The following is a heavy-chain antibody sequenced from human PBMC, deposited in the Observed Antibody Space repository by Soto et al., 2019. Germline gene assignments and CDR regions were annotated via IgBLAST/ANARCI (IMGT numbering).Heavy chain of an antibody. V-gene: IGHV1-2*04. CDR2: INPNSGGT. CDR3: ARGYCSRTSCNFDY. J-gene: IGHJ4*02. D-gene: IGHD2-2*01. CDR1: GYTFTGQY. Sequence: GASVKVSCKASGYTFTGQYIHWVRQAPGQGLEWMGWINPNSGGTNYAQKFQGWVTMTRDTSISTAYMELSRLRSDDTAVYYCARGYCSRTSCNFDYWGQGTLVTVSS.